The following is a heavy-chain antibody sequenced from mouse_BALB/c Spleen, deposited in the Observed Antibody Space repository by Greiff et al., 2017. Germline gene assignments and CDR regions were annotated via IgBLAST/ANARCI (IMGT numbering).Heavy chain of an antibody. V-gene: IGHV8-12*01. J-gene: IGHJ3*01. D-gene: IGHD2-4*01. CDR2: IYWDDDK. CDR3: ARGHYDDEAY. CDR1: GFSLSTSGMG. Sequence: QVTLKVSGPGILQPSQTLSLTCSFSGFSLSTSGMGVSWIRQPSGKGLEGLAHIYWDDDKRYNPSLKSRLTISKDTSRNQVFLKITSEDTADTATYYCARGHYDDEAYWGQGTLVTVSA.